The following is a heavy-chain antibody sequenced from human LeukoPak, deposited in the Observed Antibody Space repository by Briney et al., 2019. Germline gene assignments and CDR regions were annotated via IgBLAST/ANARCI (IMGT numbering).Heavy chain of an antibody. J-gene: IGHJ4*02. V-gene: IGHV4-59*01. CDR2: INDRGST. Sequence: SETLSLACTVSGGFIGTSYWSWIRQSPGTGLEWIAFINDRGSTNYNPSLMSRVTISLDTSKSQVSLNMNSVTAADAAVYYCARSSSASYHHAFGLWGQGTLVAVSS. CDR1: GGFIGTSY. CDR3: ARSSSASYHHAFGL. D-gene: IGHD3-3*01.